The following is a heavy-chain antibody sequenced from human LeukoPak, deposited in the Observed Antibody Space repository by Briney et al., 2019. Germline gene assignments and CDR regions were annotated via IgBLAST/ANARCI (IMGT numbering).Heavy chain of an antibody. V-gene: IGHV1-8*01. Sequence: VASVKVSCKASGYTFTSYDINWVRQATGQGLEWMGWMNPNNGNTGYAQKFQGRVTMTRNTSISTAYMELSSLRSEDTAVYYCARRGRYCSSTSCYYMDVWGKGTTVTVSS. CDR2: MNPNNGNT. CDR3: ARRGRYCSSTSCYYMDV. J-gene: IGHJ6*03. CDR1: GYTFTSYD. D-gene: IGHD2-2*01.